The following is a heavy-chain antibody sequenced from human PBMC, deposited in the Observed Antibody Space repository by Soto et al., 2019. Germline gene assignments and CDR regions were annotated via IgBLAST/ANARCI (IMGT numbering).Heavy chain of an antibody. Sequence: SETLSLTCAVSGGSISSGGYSWSWIRQPPGKGLEWIGYIYHSGSTYYNPSLKSRVTISVDRSKNQFSLKLSSVTAADTAVYYCAREQDYFFDYWGQGTLVTVSS. V-gene: IGHV4-30-2*01. D-gene: IGHD3-10*01. CDR2: IYHSGST. CDR3: AREQDYFFDY. CDR1: GGSISSGGYS. J-gene: IGHJ4*02.